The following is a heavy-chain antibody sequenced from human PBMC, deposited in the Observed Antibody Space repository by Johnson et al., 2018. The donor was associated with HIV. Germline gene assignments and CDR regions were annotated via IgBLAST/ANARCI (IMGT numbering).Heavy chain of an antibody. CDR3: AREAITMARGRAFDI. J-gene: IGHJ3*02. D-gene: IGHD3-10*01. CDR2: ISYDGSNK. Sequence: QVQLVESGGGVVQPGRSLRLSCAASGFTFSSAAMHWVRQAPGKGLEWVAIISYDGSNKYYADSVKGRFTISRDNSKNTLYLQMSSLRAEDTAVYYCAREAITMARGRAFDIWGQGTMVTVSS. V-gene: IGHV3-30-3*01. CDR1: GFTFSSAA.